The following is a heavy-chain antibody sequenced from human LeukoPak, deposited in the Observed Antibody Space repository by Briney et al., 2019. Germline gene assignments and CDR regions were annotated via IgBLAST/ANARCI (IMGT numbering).Heavy chain of an antibody. CDR3: ARDQAPPSVAGWSYFQH. Sequence: PGGSLRLSCAASGFTVSSNYMSWVRQAPGKGLEWVSVIYTGGSTYYADSVKGRFTISRDNSKNTLYLQMNSLRAEDRAVYYCARDQAPPSVAGWSYFQHWGQGTLVTVSS. D-gene: IGHD6-19*01. J-gene: IGHJ1*01. V-gene: IGHV3-53*01. CDR2: IYTGGST. CDR1: GFTVSSNY.